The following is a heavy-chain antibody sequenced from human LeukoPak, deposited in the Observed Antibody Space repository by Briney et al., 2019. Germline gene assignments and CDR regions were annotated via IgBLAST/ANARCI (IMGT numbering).Heavy chain of an antibody. CDR3: ARPRGIVAGDAFDI. D-gene: IGHD6-25*01. CDR2: IIPIFGTA. CDR1: GGTFSSYA. Sequence: SVKVSCKASGGTFSSYAISWVRQAPGQGLEWMGRIIPIFGTANYAQKFQGRVTNTTDESTSTAYMELSSLRSEDTAVYYCARPRGIVAGDAFDIWGQGTMVTVSS. V-gene: IGHV1-69*05. J-gene: IGHJ3*02.